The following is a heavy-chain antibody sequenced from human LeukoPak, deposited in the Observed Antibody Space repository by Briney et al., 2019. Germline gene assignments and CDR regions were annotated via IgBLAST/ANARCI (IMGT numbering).Heavy chain of an antibody. Sequence: GESRKISCKGSGYSFTSYWSGWVRQMPGQGLEWMGIIYPGDSDSRSSPSFQGQVTLSAKKSIRTAYLQWSSLKASDTALYYCAIRKKGMATAGFDYWGQGTLVTVSS. CDR2: IYPGDSDS. J-gene: IGHJ4*02. D-gene: IGHD5-24*01. CDR3: AIRKKGMATAGFDY. CDR1: GYSFTSYW. V-gene: IGHV5-51*01.